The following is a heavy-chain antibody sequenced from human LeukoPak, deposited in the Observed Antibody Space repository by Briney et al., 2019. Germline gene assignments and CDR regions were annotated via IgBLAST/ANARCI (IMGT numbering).Heavy chain of an antibody. D-gene: IGHD4-17*01. J-gene: IGHJ4*02. CDR2: ISSSGSTI. CDR1: GFTFSSYE. V-gene: IGHV3-48*03. Sequence: GGSLRLSCAASGFTFSSYEMNWVRQAPGKGLEWVSYISSSGSTIYYADSVKGRFTISRDNAKNSLYLQMNSLRAEDTAVYYCARVEATSYGDYDYWGQGTLVTVSS. CDR3: ARVEATSYGDYDY.